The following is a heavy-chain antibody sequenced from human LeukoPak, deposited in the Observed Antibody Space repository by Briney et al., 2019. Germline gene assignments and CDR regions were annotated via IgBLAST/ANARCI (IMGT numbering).Heavy chain of an antibody. CDR2: ISYDGSNK. V-gene: IGHV3-30-3*01. Sequence: GGSLRPSCAASGFTFGSYAMHWVRQAPGKGLEWVAVISYDGSNKYYADSVKGRFTISRDNSKNTLYLQMNSLRAGDTAVYYCASARDYYDSRGPQGDFDYWGQGTLVTVSS. J-gene: IGHJ4*02. CDR3: ASARDYYDSRGPQGDFDY. D-gene: IGHD3-22*01. CDR1: GFTFGSYA.